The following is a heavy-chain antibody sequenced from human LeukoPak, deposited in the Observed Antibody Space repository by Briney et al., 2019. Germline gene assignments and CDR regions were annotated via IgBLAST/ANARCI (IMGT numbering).Heavy chain of an antibody. CDR2: IYYSGST. J-gene: IGHJ2*01. CDR3: ARIDYMKVRSNWYFDL. Sequence: SETLSLTCAVYGGSFSGYYWSWIRQPPGKGLEWITYIYYSGSTNYNPSLKSRVTISVDTSKNQFSLKLSSVTAADTAVYYCARIDYMKVRSNWYFDLWGRGTLVTVSS. CDR1: GGSFSGYY. D-gene: IGHD4-11*01. V-gene: IGHV4-59*01.